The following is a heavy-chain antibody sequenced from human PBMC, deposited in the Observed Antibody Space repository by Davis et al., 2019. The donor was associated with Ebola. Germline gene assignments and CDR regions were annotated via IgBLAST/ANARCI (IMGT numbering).Heavy chain of an antibody. CDR2: IIPIFGTA. V-gene: IGHV1-69*13. Sequence: SVKVSCKASGGTFSSYAISWVRRAPGQGLEWMGGIIPIFGTANYAQKFQGRVTITADESTSTAYMELSSLRSEDTAVYYCARSGSWIAARSPFDYWGQGTLVTVSS. CDR3: ARSGSWIAARSPFDY. D-gene: IGHD6-6*01. J-gene: IGHJ4*02. CDR1: GGTFSSYA.